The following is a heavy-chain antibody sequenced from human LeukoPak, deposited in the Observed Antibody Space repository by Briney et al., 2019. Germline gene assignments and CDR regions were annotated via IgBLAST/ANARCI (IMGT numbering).Heavy chain of an antibody. D-gene: IGHD4-11*01. Sequence: EASVKVSCKASGGTFSSYAISWVRQAPGQGLEWMGGIIPIFGTANYAQKFQGRVTITADKSTSTAYMELSSLRSEDTAVYYCAVRRSNPGGYYYYYMDVWGKGTTVTVSS. CDR2: IIPIFGTA. J-gene: IGHJ6*03. CDR1: GGTFSSYA. CDR3: AVRRSNPGGYYYYYMDV. V-gene: IGHV1-69*06.